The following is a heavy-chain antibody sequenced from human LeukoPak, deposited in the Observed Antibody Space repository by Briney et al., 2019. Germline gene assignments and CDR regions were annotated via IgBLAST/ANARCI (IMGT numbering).Heavy chain of an antibody. Sequence: SETLSLTCTVSGGSISSYYRSWIRQPPGKGLEWIGYIYFSGSTDYNPSLKSRVTISVDTSKNQFSLKLSSVTAADTAVYYCARSEYSSSSGHFDYWGQGTLVTVSS. D-gene: IGHD6-6*01. CDR1: GGSISSYY. CDR3: ARSEYSSSSGHFDY. CDR2: IYFSGST. V-gene: IGHV4-59*08. J-gene: IGHJ4*02.